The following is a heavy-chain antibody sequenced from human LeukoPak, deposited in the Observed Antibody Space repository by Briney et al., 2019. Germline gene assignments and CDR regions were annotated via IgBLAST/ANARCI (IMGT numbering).Heavy chain of an antibody. J-gene: IGHJ4*02. CDR3: ARQIYNSGWYLDY. CDR2: ISYDGSNK. Sequence: QAGGSLRLSCAASGLTFSSCGMHWVRQAPGKGLEWVAVISYDGSNKYYADSVKGRFTISRDNSKNTLYLQMNSLRAEDTALYYCARQIYNSGWYLDYWGQGTLVTVSS. V-gene: IGHV3-30*19. CDR1: GLTFSSCG. D-gene: IGHD6-19*01.